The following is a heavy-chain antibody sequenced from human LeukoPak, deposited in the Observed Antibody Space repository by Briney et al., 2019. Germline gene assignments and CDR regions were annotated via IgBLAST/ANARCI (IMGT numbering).Heavy chain of an antibody. CDR3: ARSDRYSGTYFED. Sequence: SGTLSLTCGVSGGSISNTNWWTWVRQPPGKGLEWIGEVNLQGSTNYNPSLKSRVSISIHTSKNQFSLKLSSVTAADTAVYYCARSDRYSGTYFEDWGQGTLVTVSS. CDR1: GGSISNTNW. J-gene: IGHJ4*02. V-gene: IGHV4-4*02. D-gene: IGHD1-26*01. CDR2: VNLQGST.